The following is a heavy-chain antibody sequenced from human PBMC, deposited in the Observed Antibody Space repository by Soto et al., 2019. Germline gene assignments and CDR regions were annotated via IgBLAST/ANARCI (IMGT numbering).Heavy chain of an antibody. J-gene: IGHJ4*02. CDR1: GFTFSSYG. CDR3: ARDSPPKSISPYFDY. Sequence: GGSLRLSCAASGFTFSSYGMHWVRQAPGKGLEWVAVIWYDGSNKYYADSVKGRFTISRDNSKNTLYLQMNSLRAEDTAVYYCARDSPPKSISPYFDYWGQGTLVTVSS. V-gene: IGHV3-33*01. CDR2: IWYDGSNK.